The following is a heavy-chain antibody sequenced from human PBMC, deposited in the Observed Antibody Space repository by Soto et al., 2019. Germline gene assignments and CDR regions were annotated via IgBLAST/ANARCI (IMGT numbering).Heavy chain of an antibody. J-gene: IGHJ4*02. D-gene: IGHD2-15*01. CDR2: ISGSGDST. CDR3: AKENRRGYCSGGICYGYFDY. CDR1: GFTFSNYA. Sequence: EVQLLESGGGLVQPGGSLRLSCTASGFTFSNYAMSWVRQAPGKGLECVSTISGSGDSTNYADSVKGQFAISRDNTNNMLYVQMDSIRVEDTAVYYCAKENRRGYCSGGICYGYFDYWGQGTLVTVSS. V-gene: IGHV3-23*01.